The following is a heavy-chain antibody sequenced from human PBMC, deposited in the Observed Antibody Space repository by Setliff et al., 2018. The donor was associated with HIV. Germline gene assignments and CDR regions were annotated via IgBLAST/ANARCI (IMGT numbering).Heavy chain of an antibody. V-gene: IGHV4-34*01. CDR2: NNHSGSI. CDR3: ARGFRSGRIFGIDY. J-gene: IGHJ4*02. Sequence: SETLSLTCAVYGGSFSDYFWTWIRQPPGKGLDWIGENNHSGSITYNPSLKSRVTISVDKSNNQISLKLSLGTAADTAVYYCARGFRSGRIFGIDYWGQRTLVTVS. D-gene: IGHD2-15*01. CDR1: GGSFSDYF.